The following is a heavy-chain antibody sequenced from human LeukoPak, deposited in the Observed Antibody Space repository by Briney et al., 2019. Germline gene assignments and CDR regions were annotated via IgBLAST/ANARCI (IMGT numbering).Heavy chain of an antibody. V-gene: IGHV1-8*03. Sequence: ASVKVSCKASGYTFTSYDINWVRQATGQGLEWMGWMNPNSGNTGYAQKFQGRVTITRNTSISTAYMELSSLRSEDTAVYYCARGEGSYYDFWSGYYRTYNWFDPWGQGTLVTVSS. J-gene: IGHJ5*02. CDR2: MNPNSGNT. CDR1: GYTFTSYD. CDR3: ARGEGSYYDFWSGYYRTYNWFDP. D-gene: IGHD3-3*01.